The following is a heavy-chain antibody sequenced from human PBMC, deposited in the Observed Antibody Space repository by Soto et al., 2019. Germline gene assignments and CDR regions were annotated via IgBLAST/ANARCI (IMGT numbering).Heavy chain of an antibody. CDR2: IDKSGGDT. J-gene: IGHJ4*02. Sequence: EVQLLESGGDLVQPGGSLRLSCAASGFTFTNYLMTWVRQAPGKGLEWVSSIDKSGGDTYYADSVKGRFTISRDNSKNTLYLQMNGLRAEDTALYYCAKVTYSSSWYFWGQGTLVTVSS. CDR3: AKVTYSSSWYF. V-gene: IGHV3-23*05. D-gene: IGHD2-2*01. CDR1: GFTFTNYL.